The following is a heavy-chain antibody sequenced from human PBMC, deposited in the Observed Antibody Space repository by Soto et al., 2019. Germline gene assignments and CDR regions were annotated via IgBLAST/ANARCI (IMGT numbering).Heavy chain of an antibody. J-gene: IGHJ5*01. CDR3: ARDFYDSVGYTWFDS. V-gene: IGHV4-59*01. Sequence: KPSETLSLTXTVSGDTSTSYYWGWIRQAPGKGLEWIGHIHNSGTSTHNPSLNGRVTISIDMSKKQFSLKLTSLTSADTAVYYCARDFYDSVGYTWFDSWSQGTLVTVSS. CDR2: IHNSGTS. CDR1: GDTSTSYY. D-gene: IGHD3-22*01.